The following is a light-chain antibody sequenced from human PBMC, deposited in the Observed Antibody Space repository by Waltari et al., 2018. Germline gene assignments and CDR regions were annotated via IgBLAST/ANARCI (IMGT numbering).Light chain of an antibody. CDR2: WAS. CDR1: QTLLYSSTNKNY. CDR3: QQYSNTPPYT. J-gene: IGKJ2*01. Sequence: DIVMTQSPDSLAVSLGERATINCKSSQTLLYSSTNKNYLAWYQQKPGQPPKLLIYWASIRESGVPDRFSGSGSGTDFTLTISSPQAEDVAVYYCQQYSNTPPYTFGQGTKLEIK. V-gene: IGKV4-1*01.